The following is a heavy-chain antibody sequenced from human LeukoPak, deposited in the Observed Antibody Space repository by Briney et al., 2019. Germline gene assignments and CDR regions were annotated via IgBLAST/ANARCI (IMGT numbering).Heavy chain of an antibody. V-gene: IGHV3-7*01. J-gene: IGHJ4*02. D-gene: IGHD3-9*01. CDR3: ARDTFDILTGYYNFDY. CDR1: GFTFSSYW. CDR2: IKQDGSEK. Sequence: GGSLRLSCAASGFTFSSYWMSWVRQAPGKGLEWVANIKQDGSEKYYVDSVKGRFTISRDNAKNSLYLQMNSLRAEDTAVYYCARDTFDILTGYYNFDYWGQGTLVTVSS.